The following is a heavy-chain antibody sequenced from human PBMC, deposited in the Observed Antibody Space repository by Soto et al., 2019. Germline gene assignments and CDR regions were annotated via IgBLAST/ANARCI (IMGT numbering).Heavy chain of an antibody. Sequence: ASQTLCLTWTVAGGSISSYYGSWIRQPQGKGLEWIGYIYYSGSTNYSPSPKSRVTISVDTSKNQFSLKLSSVTAADTAVYYCARLSRLSSGWSQGRYYHYYMAVWGKGTTVTVSS. CDR2: IYYSGST. V-gene: IGHV4-59*08. CDR3: ARLSRLSSGWSQGRYYHYYMAV. D-gene: IGHD6-19*01. J-gene: IGHJ6*03. CDR1: GGSISSYY.